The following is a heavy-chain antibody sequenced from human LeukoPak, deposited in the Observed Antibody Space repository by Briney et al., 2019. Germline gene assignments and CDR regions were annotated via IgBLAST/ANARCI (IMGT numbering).Heavy chain of an antibody. J-gene: IGHJ4*02. CDR1: GGTFSSYA. CDR3: ARGPDYGDYEVEFDY. Sequence: SVKVSCKASGGTFSSYAISWVRQAPGQGLEWMGGIVPIFGTANYAQKFRGRVTITADKSTRTAYMELSSLRSEDTAVYYCARGPDYGDYEVEFDYWGQGTLVTVSS. D-gene: IGHD4-17*01. V-gene: IGHV1-69*06. CDR2: IVPIFGTA.